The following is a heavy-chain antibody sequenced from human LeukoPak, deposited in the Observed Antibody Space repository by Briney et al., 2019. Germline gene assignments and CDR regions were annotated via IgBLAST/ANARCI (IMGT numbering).Heavy chain of an antibody. Sequence: SETLSLTCAVYGGSFSGYYWSWIRQPPGKGLEWIGEINHSGSTNYNPSLKSRVTISVDTSKNQFSLKLSSVTAADTAVYYCARGPYDFWSGYYTSWFDSWGQGPLVPVSS. V-gene: IGHV4-34*01. D-gene: IGHD3-3*01. J-gene: IGHJ5*01. CDR3: ARGPYDFWSGYYTSWFDS. CDR2: INHSGST. CDR1: GGSFSGYY.